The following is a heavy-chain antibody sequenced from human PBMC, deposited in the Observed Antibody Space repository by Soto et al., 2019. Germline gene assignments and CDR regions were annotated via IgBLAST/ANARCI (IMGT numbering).Heavy chain of an antibody. CDR1: GDTFSFYT. D-gene: IGHD3-10*01. CDR2: INPIVSMS. J-gene: IGHJ4*02. CDR3: AASYGSGYRAFDY. Sequence: VQLVQSGTEVKKPGSSVKVSCKASGDTFSFYTINWVRQAPGLGLEWVGRINPIVSMSNYAQKFQGRVSMTADKSANTAYMELRSLRSDDTAMYFCAASYGSGYRAFDYWGQGALVSLSS. V-gene: IGHV1-69*02.